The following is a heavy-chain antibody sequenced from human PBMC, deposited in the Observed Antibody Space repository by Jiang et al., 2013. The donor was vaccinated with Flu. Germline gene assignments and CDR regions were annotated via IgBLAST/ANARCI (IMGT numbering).Heavy chain of an antibody. D-gene: IGHD2-21*02. CDR2: IKQDGSEK. CDR1: GFTFGNYW. CDR3: GRSVTAIPGEDF. V-gene: IGHV3-7*03. J-gene: IGHJ4*02. Sequence: QLVESGGGLVQPGGSLRLSCAASGFTFGNYWMSWVRQAPGKGLEWVANIKQDGSEKYYVESVKGRFTISRDNAKNSLYLQMNSLRAEDTAVYYCGRSVTAIPGEDFWGQGTLVTVSS.